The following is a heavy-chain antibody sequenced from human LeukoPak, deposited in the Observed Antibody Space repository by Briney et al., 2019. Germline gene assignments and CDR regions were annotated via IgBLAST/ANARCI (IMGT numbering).Heavy chain of an antibody. Sequence: GGSLRLSCAVSGFTFSTYDMGWARQAPGKGLEWVSSISGSGRTSNYADSVKGRFTISRDNSRHTLYLQMNSLRAEDTAVYHCAKTALTGTTAPAFDIWGQGTMVTVSS. D-gene: IGHD1-1*01. V-gene: IGHV3-23*01. CDR3: AKTALTGTTAPAFDI. CDR1: GFTFSTYD. CDR2: ISGSGRTS. J-gene: IGHJ3*02.